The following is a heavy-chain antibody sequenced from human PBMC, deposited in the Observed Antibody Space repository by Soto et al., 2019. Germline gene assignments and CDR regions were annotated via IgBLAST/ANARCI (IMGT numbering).Heavy chain of an antibody. D-gene: IGHD2-2*01. Sequence: ASVKVSCKASGYTFTGYYMHWVRQAPGQGLEWMGWINPNSGSTNYNPSLKSRVTISVDTSKNQFSLKLSSVTAADTAVYYCARTLGYCSSTSCYVSWFDPWGQGTLVTVSS. V-gene: IGHV1-2*02. CDR2: INPNSGST. CDR1: GYTFTGYY. CDR3: ARTLGYCSSTSCYVSWFDP. J-gene: IGHJ5*02.